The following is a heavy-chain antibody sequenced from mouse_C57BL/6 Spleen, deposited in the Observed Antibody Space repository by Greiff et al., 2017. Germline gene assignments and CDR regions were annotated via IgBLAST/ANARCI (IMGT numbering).Heavy chain of an antibody. Sequence: EVKLVESEGGLVQPGSSMKLSCTASGFTFSDYYMAWVRQVPEKGLEWVANINYDGSSTYYLDSLKSRFIISRDTAKNILYLQMSSLKSEDTATYYCARDRDGYPDDWGQGTTLTVSS. V-gene: IGHV5-16*01. CDR2: INYDGSST. J-gene: IGHJ2*01. CDR1: GFTFSDYY. D-gene: IGHD2-3*01. CDR3: ARDRDGYPDD.